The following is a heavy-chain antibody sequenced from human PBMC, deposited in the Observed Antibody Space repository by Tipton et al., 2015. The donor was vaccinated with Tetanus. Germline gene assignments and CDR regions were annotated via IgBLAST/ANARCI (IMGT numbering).Heavy chain of an antibody. CDR2: VHYTGAT. D-gene: IGHD2-8*01. CDR3: ARRSYCTSTRCFDAFDL. J-gene: IGHJ3*01. V-gene: IGHV4-39*07. CDR1: GGSVDSGSYH. Sequence: GLVKPSETLSLICSVSGGSVDSGSYHWAWIRQPPGKGLEWIGSVHYTGATYLNPSLMSRVTLSVDTSKNQFSLRLSSVTAADTAVYFCARRSYCTSTRCFDAFDLWGPGTRVTVSP.